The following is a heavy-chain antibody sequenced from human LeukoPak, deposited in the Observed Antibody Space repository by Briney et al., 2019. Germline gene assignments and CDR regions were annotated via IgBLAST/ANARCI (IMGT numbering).Heavy chain of an antibody. CDR3: TRSDSYAFDI. CDR2: IKQDGSER. CDR1: GFTFSSYW. D-gene: IGHD2-21*02. Sequence: GGSLRLSCAASGFTFSSYWMSWVRQAPGKGLEWVANIKQDGSERYYVDSVRGRFTISRDNAENSLYLQMNSLRAEDTTVYYCTRSDSYAFDIWGQRTMVTFSS. V-gene: IGHV3-7*01. J-gene: IGHJ3*02.